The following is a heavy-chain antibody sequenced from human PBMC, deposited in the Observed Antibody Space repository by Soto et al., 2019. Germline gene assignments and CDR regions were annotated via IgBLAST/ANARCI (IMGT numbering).Heavy chain of an antibody. Sequence: ESGGGLVKPGGSLRLSCAASGFSISSAGMNWVRQAPGKGLEWAGRIKTKTRGETTDYPAPVKGRFTISRDDSKNTLYLQMNSLKMEDTAVYYCTTGSVEGYWGQGTLVTVSS. V-gene: IGHV3-15*07. J-gene: IGHJ4*02. CDR2: IKTKTRGETT. CDR1: GFSISSAG. CDR3: TTGSVEGY. D-gene: IGHD3-3*01.